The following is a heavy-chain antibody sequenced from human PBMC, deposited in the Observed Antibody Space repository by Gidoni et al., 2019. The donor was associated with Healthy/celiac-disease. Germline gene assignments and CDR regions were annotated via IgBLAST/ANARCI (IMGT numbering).Heavy chain of an antibody. CDR1: GFPFSSYS. Sequence: EVQLVESGGGLVKPGGSLRLSCSASGFPFSSYSMNWVRQAPGKGLEWVSSISSSSSYIYYADSVKGRFTISRDNAKNSLYLQMNSLRAEDTAVYYCARSGSRDHWFDPWGQGTLVTVSS. J-gene: IGHJ5*02. V-gene: IGHV3-21*01. CDR2: ISSSSSYI. D-gene: IGHD2-15*01. CDR3: ARSGSRDHWFDP.